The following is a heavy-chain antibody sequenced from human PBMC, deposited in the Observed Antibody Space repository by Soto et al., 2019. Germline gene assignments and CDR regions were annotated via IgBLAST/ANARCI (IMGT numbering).Heavy chain of an antibody. CDR2: INHSGST. J-gene: IGHJ3*02. CDR1: GGSFSGYY. Sequence: QVQLQQWGAGLLKPSETLSLTCAVYGGSFSGYYWSWIRQPPGKGLEWIGEINHSGSTNYNPSLKSRVTISVDTSKNQFSLKLGSVTAADTAVYYCARGRIVATIPTDAFDIWGQGTMVTVSS. V-gene: IGHV4-34*01. CDR3: ARGRIVATIPTDAFDI. D-gene: IGHD5-12*01.